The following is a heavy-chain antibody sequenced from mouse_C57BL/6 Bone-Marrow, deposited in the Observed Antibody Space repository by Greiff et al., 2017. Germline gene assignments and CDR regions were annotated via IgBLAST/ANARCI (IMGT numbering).Heavy chain of an antibody. J-gene: IGHJ1*03. V-gene: IGHV1-58*01. CDR3: ARGYYSNCWYFDV. Sequence: VQLKQSGAELVRPGSSVKMSCKTSGYTFTSYGINWVKQRPGQGLEWIGYIYIGNGYTEYNEKLKGKATLTSATSSRTAYMQLSSLTSEDSAIYCCARGYYSNCWYFDVWGTGTTVTVSS. D-gene: IGHD2-5*01. CDR1: GYTFTSYG. CDR2: IYIGNGYT.